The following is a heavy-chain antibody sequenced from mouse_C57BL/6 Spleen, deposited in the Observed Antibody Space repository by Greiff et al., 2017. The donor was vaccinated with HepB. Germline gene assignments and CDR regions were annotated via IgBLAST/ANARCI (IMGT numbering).Heavy chain of an antibody. Sequence: VKLMESGPELVKPGASVKISCKASGYAFSSSWMNWVKQRPGKGLEWIGRIYPGDGDNNYNGKFKGKATLTADKSSSTAYMQLSSLTSEDSAVYFCARDYLDVWGTGTTVTVSS. V-gene: IGHV1-82*01. CDR1: GYAFSSSW. CDR2: IYPGDGDN. CDR3: ARDYLDV. J-gene: IGHJ1*03.